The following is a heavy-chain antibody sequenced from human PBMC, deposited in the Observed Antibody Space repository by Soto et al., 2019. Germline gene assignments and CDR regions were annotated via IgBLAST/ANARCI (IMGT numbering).Heavy chain of an antibody. D-gene: IGHD5-18*01. J-gene: IGHJ4*02. CDR1: GFTFSSYS. CDR3: ASPFVSSGY. CDR2: ISSSSSYI. Sequence: GGSLRLSCAASGFTFSSYSMNWVRQAPGRGLEWVSSISSSSSYIYYADSVKGRFTISRDNAKNSLYLQMNSLRAEDTAVYYCASPFVSSGYWGQGTLVTVSS. V-gene: IGHV3-21*01.